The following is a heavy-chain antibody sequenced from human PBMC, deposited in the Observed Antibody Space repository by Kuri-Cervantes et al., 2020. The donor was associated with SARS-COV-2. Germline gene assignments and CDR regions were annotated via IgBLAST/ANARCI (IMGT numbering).Heavy chain of an antibody. Sequence: GESLKISCAASGFTFSSYSMNWVRQAPGKGLEWVSSISSSSSYIYYADSVKGRFTISRDNAKNSLYLQMNSLRAEDTAVYYCAKDSAAPPNSSSWHYYYYGMDVWGQGTTVTVSS. D-gene: IGHD6-13*01. CDR2: ISSSSSYI. CDR1: GFTFSSYS. CDR3: AKDSAAPPNSSSWHYYYYGMDV. J-gene: IGHJ6*02. V-gene: IGHV3-21*01.